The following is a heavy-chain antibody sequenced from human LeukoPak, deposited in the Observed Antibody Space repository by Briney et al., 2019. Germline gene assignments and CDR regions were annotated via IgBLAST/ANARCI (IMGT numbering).Heavy chain of an antibody. J-gene: IGHJ4*02. CDR2: INHSGST. CDR3: ARGEYSSSSSY. V-gene: IGHV4-34*01. Sequence: PSETLSLTCAVYGGSFSGYYWSWIRRPPGKGLEWIGEINHSGSTNYNPSLKSRVTISVDTSKNQFSLKLSSVTAADTAVYYCARGEYSSSSSYWGQGTLVTVSS. CDR1: GGSFSGYY. D-gene: IGHD6-6*01.